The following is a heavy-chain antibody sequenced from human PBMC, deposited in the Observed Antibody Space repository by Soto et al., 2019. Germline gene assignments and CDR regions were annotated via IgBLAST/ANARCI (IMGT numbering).Heavy chain of an antibody. CDR3: ARHKVTMVRGVIITSLGPDY. J-gene: IGHJ4*02. V-gene: IGHV5-51*01. D-gene: IGHD3-10*01. CDR2: IYPGDSDT. CDR1: NCASFW. Sequence: NCASFWIGWIRQITRKGLEWMGIIYPGDSDTRYSPSFQGQVTISVDKSISTAYLQWSSLKASDTAMYYCARHKVTMVRGVIITSLGPDYWGQGTLVTVSS.